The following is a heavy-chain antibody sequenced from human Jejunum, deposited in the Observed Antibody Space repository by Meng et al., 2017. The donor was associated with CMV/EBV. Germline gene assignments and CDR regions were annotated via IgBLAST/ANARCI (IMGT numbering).Heavy chain of an antibody. J-gene: IGHJ4*02. D-gene: IGHD1-26*01. CDR1: GYTFSRYD. CDR3: TRTVVGPGDDYFDY. CDR2: VNPNSGNT. V-gene: IGHV1-8*01. Sequence: SGYTFSRYDVNWVRQAPGQGLEWMGWVNPNSGNTGYAEKFQGRVAMITETAISTAYMELSGLGSEDTAIYYCTRTVVGPGDDYFDYWGQGSLVTVSS.